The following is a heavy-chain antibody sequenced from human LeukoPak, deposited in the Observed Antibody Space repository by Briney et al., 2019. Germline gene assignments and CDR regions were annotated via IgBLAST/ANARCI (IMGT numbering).Heavy chain of an antibody. V-gene: IGHV3-30*03. Sequence: PGGSLRLSCAASGFTFSSYGMHWVRQAPGKGLEWVAFISYDGSDKYYADSVKGRFTISRDNSRNTVYLQMNSLSAEDTAVYYCTRNWGSDNWFDPWGQGTLVTVSS. CDR1: GFTFSSYG. D-gene: IGHD7-27*01. J-gene: IGHJ5*02. CDR2: ISYDGSDK. CDR3: TRNWGSDNWFDP.